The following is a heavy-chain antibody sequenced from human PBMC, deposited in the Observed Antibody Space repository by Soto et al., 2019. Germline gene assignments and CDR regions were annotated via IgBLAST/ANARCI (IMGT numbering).Heavy chain of an antibody. CDR3: ARDDRPHPTYYYDSSGSTTEGDY. CDR2: ISYDGSNK. CDR1: GFTFSSYA. V-gene: IGHV3-30-3*01. D-gene: IGHD3-22*01. J-gene: IGHJ4*02. Sequence: HPGVSLRLSCAASGFTFSSYAMHWVRQAPGKGLEWVAVISYDGSNKYYADSVKGRFTISRDNSKNTLYLQMNSLRAEDTAVYYCARDDRPHPTYYYDSSGSTTEGDYWGQGTLVTVSS.